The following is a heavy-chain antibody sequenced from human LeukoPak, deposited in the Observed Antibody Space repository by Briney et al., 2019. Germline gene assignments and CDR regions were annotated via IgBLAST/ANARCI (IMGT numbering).Heavy chain of an antibody. D-gene: IGHD5-24*01. CDR1: GGSISVISYY. V-gene: IGHV4-39*07. J-gene: IGHJ4*02. CDR2: TYYSGST. Sequence: SETLSLTCTVSGGSISVISYYWGWIRQPPGKGLEWIGSTYYSGSTYYNPSLKSRVTISVDTSKNQFSLKLSSVTAADTAVYYCAGGQVVEKATILNFWGQGTLVTVSS. CDR3: AGGQVVEKATILNF.